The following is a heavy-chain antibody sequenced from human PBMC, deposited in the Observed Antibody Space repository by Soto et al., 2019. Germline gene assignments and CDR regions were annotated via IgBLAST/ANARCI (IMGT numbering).Heavy chain of an antibody. CDR3: ARVYFGVAVAGYYFDY. CDR1: GFTFSDYT. D-gene: IGHD6-19*01. V-gene: IGHV3-23*01. J-gene: IGHJ4*02. CDR2: ISANGGST. Sequence: GGSLRLSCAASGFTFSDYTMNWVRQAPGKGLEWVSSISANGGSTYYADSVKGRFTISRDNSQNTLSLQMNSLRAEDTAVYYCARVYFGVAVAGYYFDYWGQGTLVTVSS.